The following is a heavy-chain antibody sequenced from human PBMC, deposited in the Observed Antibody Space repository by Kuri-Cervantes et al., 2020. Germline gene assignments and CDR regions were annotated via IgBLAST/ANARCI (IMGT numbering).Heavy chain of an antibody. D-gene: IGHD3-10*01. CDR1: GYTFTSYD. V-gene: IGHV1-2*02. J-gene: IGHJ5*02. CDR3: ARARITGWFDP. Sequence: ASVKVSCKASGYTFTSYDINWVRQAPGQGLEWMGWINPNSGGTNYAQKFQGRVTMTRDTSISTAYMELSRLRSDDTAVYYCARARITGWFDPWGQGTLVTVSS. CDR2: INPNSGGT.